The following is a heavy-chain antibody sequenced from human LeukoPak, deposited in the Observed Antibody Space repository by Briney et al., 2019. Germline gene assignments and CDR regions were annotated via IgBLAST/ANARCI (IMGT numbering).Heavy chain of an antibody. Sequence: SETLSLTCAVSGGSISSGGYSWSWIRQPPGKGLEWIGYIYHSGSTYYNPSLKSRVTISVDRSKNQFSLKLSSVTAADTAVYYCARERITMVRGLLTPYNWFDPWGQGTLVTVSS. V-gene: IGHV4-30-2*02. CDR2: IYHSGST. D-gene: IGHD3-10*01. J-gene: IGHJ5*02. CDR1: GGSISSGGYS. CDR3: ARERITMVRGLLTPYNWFDP.